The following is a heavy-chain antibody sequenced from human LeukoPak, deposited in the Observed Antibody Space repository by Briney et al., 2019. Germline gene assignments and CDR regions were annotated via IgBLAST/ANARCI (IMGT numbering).Heavy chain of an antibody. CDR3: ARGQEGTMVRGVIFDY. CDR2: INPSGGST. CDR1: GYTFTSYY. V-gene: IGHV1-46*01. Sequence: ASVKVSCKASGYTFTSYYMHWVRQAPGQGLEWMGIINPSGGSTSYAQKFQGRVTMTRVTSTSTVYMELSSLRSEDTAVYYCARGQEGTMVRGVIFDYWGQGTLVTVSS. J-gene: IGHJ4*02. D-gene: IGHD3-10*01.